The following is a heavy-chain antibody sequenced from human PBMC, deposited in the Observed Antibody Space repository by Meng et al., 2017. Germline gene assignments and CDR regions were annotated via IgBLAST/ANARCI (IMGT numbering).Heavy chain of an antibody. CDR1: GGSISSGSYY. CDR3: ARDSLYYGDYR. J-gene: IGHJ5*02. Sequence: SETLSPTCTVSGGSISSGSYYWSWIRQPAGKGLEWIGRIYTSGSTNHNPSLKSRVTISVDTSKNQFSLTLSSVTAAHTAVYYCARDSLYYGDYRWGQGTLVTVSS. V-gene: IGHV4-61*02. CDR2: IYTSGST. D-gene: IGHD4-17*01.